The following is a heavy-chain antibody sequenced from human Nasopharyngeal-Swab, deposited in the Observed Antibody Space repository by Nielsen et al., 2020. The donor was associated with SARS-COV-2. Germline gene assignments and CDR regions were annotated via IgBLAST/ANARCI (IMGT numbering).Heavy chain of an antibody. J-gene: IGHJ4*02. Sequence: GESLKISCTASGFTFSSYSMNWVRQPPGKGLEWLSWISSGGGDTTFYPDSVKGRFTISRDNSKNTLCLQIDSLRAEDTALYYCAKKLFGSSNWYSFDYWGQGTLVTVSS. CDR3: AKKLFGSSNWYSFDY. CDR1: GFTFSSYS. CDR2: ISSGGGDTT. D-gene: IGHD6-13*01. V-gene: IGHV3-23*01.